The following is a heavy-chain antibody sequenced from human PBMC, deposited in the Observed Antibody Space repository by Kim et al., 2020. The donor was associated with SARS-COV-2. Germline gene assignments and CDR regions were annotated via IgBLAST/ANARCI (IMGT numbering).Heavy chain of an antibody. D-gene: IGHD7-27*01. Sequence: GGFLSLSCAASGFTFSRSWMHWVRQAPGKGLVWVSRINSDGSNTSYADSVKGRFTISRDNAKNTLYLQMNSLRAEDTAVYYWARVGHLGADYWGAQLYYFDYWGQGTLVTVSS. CDR1: GFTFSRSW. J-gene: IGHJ4*01. V-gene: IGHV3-74*01. CDR3: ARVGHLGADYWGAQLYYFDY. CDR2: INSDGSNT.